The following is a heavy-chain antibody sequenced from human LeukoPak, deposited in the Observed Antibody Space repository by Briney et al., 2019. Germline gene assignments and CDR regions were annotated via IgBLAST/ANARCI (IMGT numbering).Heavy chain of an antibody. CDR1: GFTFSSYD. V-gene: IGHV3-30-3*01. Sequence: GGSLTLSCAASGFTFSSYDIHWGRQAPRKRLEWGAVISYDGSNKYYTDSVKGRFTISRDNSKNTLYLQMNSLRAEDAAVYYCASKGFSGYGCMAFDYWGQGTLVTVSS. CDR2: ISYDGSNK. D-gene: IGHD5-12*01. J-gene: IGHJ4*02. CDR3: ASKGFSGYGCMAFDY.